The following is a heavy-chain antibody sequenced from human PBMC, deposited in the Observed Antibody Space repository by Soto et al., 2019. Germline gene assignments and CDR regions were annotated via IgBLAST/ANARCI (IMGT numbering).Heavy chain of an antibody. V-gene: IGHV3-48*02. D-gene: IGHD6-19*01. Sequence: SGGSLRLSCAASGFTFSSYSMNWVRQAPGKGLEWVSYISSSSSTIYHADSVKGRFTISRDNAKNSLYLQMNSLRDEDTAVYYCARNTVPGIAVAGPPYYHYGMDVWGQGTTVTVSS. CDR3: ARNTVPGIAVAGPPYYHYGMDV. CDR1: GFTFSSYS. J-gene: IGHJ6*02. CDR2: ISSSSSTI.